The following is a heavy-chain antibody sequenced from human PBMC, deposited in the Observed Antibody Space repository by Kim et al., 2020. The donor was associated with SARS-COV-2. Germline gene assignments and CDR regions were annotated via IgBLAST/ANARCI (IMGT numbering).Heavy chain of an antibody. V-gene: IGHV4-31*03. CDR1: GGSISSGGYY. CDR3: ARGYCSGGSCYSDWFDP. CDR2: IYYSGST. Sequence: SETPSLTCTVSGGSISSGGYYWSWIRQHPGKGLEWIGYIYYSGSTYYNPSLKSRVTISVDTSKNQFSLKLSSVTAADTAVYYCARGYCSGGSCYSDWFDPWGQGTLVTVSS. D-gene: IGHD2-15*01. J-gene: IGHJ5*02.